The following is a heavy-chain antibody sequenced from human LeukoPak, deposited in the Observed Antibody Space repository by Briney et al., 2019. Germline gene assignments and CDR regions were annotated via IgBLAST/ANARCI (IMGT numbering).Heavy chain of an antibody. CDR1: GFTFDDYA. V-gene: IGHV3-43*02. CDR2: ISGDGGST. CDR3: SRDRRGDSSDSSFQP. D-gene: IGHD3-22*01. J-gene: IGHJ1*01. Sequence: GGSLRLSCAADGFTFDDYAMHWVRQAPGKGLEWVSLISGDGGSTYYADSVKGRFTISRDNSKNSLYLQMNSLRTEDAASYYSSRDRRGDSSDSSFQPWGQGTLVTVSS.